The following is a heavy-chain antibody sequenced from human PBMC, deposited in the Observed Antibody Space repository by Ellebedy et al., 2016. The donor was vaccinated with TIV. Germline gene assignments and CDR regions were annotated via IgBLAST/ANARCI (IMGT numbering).Heavy chain of an antibody. Sequence: PGGSLRLSCAASGFTVTTNYMNWVRQAPGKGLEWVSVIFSAADGGETHYADSVKGRFTISRDSSKNTLYLQMNSLRAEDTAVYYCARGAAGNGGKLDYWGQGALVTVSS. V-gene: IGHV3-53*01. D-gene: IGHD4-23*01. CDR3: ARGAAGNGGKLDY. CDR1: GFTVTTNY. J-gene: IGHJ4*02. CDR2: IFSAADGGET.